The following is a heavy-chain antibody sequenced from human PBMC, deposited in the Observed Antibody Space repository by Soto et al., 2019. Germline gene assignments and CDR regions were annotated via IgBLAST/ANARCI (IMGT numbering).Heavy chain of an antibody. Sequence: QVQLVQSGVELKKPGASVRVSCQASGYTFSNYGITWVRQAPGKGLEWVGWLSAYNANTKYAQKLQGRVTMTTDTATNTVYMELRNLRSDDTAVYYCVKSGGEAELLIRDYWGQGTRVTVSS. V-gene: IGHV1-18*04. CDR3: VKSGGEAELLIRDY. J-gene: IGHJ4*02. CDR1: GYTFSNYG. D-gene: IGHD1-26*01. CDR2: LSAYNANT.